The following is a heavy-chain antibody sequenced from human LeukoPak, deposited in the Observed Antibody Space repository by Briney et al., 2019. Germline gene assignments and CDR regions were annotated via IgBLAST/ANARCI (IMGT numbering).Heavy chain of an antibody. CDR3: ASTITSGFTIFGTFDY. J-gene: IGHJ4*02. CDR1: GGSISSYY. CDR2: IYTSGST. V-gene: IGHV4-4*07. Sequence: PSETLSLTCTVSGGSISSYYWSWIRQPAGKGLEWIGRIYTSGSTNYNPSLKSRVTMSVDTSKNQFSLKLSSVTAADTAVYYCASTITSGFTIFGTFDYWGQGTLVTVSS. D-gene: IGHD3-3*01.